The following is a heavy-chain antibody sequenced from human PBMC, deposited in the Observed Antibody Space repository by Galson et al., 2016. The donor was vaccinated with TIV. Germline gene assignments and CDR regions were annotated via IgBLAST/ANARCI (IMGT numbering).Heavy chain of an antibody. CDR2: IYYSGIT. D-gene: IGHD2-8*02. V-gene: IGHV4-39*01. Sequence: SETLSLTCTVSGGSINSNTYYWGWIRQSPGKGLEWIGSIYYSGITYYKPSLKSRFTISVDTPKNQISLKVTSVSAADTALYYCARHSCTGGTCQPYYLYYAMDVWGQGTTVTVSS. CDR1: GGSINSNTYY. CDR3: ARHSCTGGTCQPYYLYYAMDV. J-gene: IGHJ6*02.